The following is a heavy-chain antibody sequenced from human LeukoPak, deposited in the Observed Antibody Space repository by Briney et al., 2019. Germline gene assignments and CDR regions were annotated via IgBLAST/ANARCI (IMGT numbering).Heavy chain of an antibody. CDR1: GYSFSNYW. CDR2: IYPGDSET. V-gene: IGHV5-51*01. Sequence: KRGESLKISCKVSGYSFSNYWIGWVRQMPGKGLEWMGLIYPGDSETRYSLPFQGQVIFSADTSISTAYLQWSSLKASDTAMYYCARHPGGSGNWGQGTPVTVSS. CDR3: ARHPGGSGN. J-gene: IGHJ4*02. D-gene: IGHD1-26*01.